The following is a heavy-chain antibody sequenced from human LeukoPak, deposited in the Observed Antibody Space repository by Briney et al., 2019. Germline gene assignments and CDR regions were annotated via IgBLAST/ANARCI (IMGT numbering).Heavy chain of an antibody. J-gene: IGHJ1*01. CDR1: GGSFSGYY. V-gene: IGHV4-34*01. D-gene: IGHD6-19*01. Sequence: PSETLSLTCAVYGGSFSGYYWSWIRQPPGKGLEWIGEINHSGSTNYNPSLKSRVTISVDTSRNQFSLKLSSVTAADTAVYYCATIPSGTAVTGPNSPAEYFQHWGQGTLVTVSS. CDR3: ATIPSGTAVTGPNSPAEYFQH. CDR2: INHSGST.